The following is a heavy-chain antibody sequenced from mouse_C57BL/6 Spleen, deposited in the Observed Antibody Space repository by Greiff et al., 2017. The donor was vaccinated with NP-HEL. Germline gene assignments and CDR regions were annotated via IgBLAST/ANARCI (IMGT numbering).Heavy chain of an antibody. CDR1: GYTFTDFY. J-gene: IGHJ2*01. CDR3: ARETWVLYYFDY. CDR2: IYPGSGNT. Sequence: QVQLQQSGAELVRPGASVKLSCKASGYTFTDFYINWVKQRPGQGLEWIARIYPGSGNTYYNEKFKGKATLTADKSSSTAYMQLSSLTSEDSAVYFCARETWVLYYFDYWGQGTTLTVSS. V-gene: IGHV1-76*01.